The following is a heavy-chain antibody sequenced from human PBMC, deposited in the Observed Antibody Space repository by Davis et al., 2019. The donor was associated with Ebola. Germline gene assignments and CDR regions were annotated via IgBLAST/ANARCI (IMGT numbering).Heavy chain of an antibody. Sequence: SETLSLTCAVYGGSFSGYYWSWIRQPPGKGLEWIGEINHSGSANHNPSLNSRVTISVDTSKHQFSLKLSSVTAADTAVYYCARVRGYSYIDYWGQGTLVTVSS. D-gene: IGHD5-18*01. CDR2: INHSGSA. V-gene: IGHV4-34*01. J-gene: IGHJ4*02. CDR3: ARVRGYSYIDY. CDR1: GGSFSGYY.